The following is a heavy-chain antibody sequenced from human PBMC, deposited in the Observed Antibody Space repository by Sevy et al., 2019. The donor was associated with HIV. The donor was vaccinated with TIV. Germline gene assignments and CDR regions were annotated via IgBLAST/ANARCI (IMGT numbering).Heavy chain of an antibody. D-gene: IGHD4-17*01. CDR3: AKGWFLNDYDEHPFDT. J-gene: IGHJ4*02. Sequence: GGSLRLSCAASGFTFGNYAMSWARQAPGKGLEWVSAISGSGDITYSSDSVKGRFTISRDNSKNTLYLQMYSLRVEDTAKYDCAKGWFLNDYDEHPFDTWGQGTLV. V-gene: IGHV3-23*01. CDR2: ISGSGDIT. CDR1: GFTFGNYA.